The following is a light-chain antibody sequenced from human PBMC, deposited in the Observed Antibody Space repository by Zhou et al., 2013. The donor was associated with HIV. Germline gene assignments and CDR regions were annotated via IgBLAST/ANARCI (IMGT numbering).Light chain of an antibody. J-gene: IGKJ3*01. CDR1: QGIGSW. V-gene: IGKV1-12*01. CDR2: AAS. CDR3: QQSYSTVYT. Sequence: DIQMTQSPSSVSASVGDRVTITCRTSQGIGSWLAWFQQKPGKAPKLLIYAASNLQSGVPSRFSGSGSGTDFTLTITSLQPEDFATYFCQQSYSTVYTFGPGTKVDIK.